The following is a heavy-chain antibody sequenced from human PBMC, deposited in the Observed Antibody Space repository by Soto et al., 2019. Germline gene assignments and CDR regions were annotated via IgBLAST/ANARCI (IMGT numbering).Heavy chain of an antibody. V-gene: IGHV3-21*01. CDR3: ARRPESAKSKNWFDS. Sequence: GGSLRLSCEGSGFTFNPYNMNWVRQAPGKGLEWVASISTSSSYIYYAASVEGRFTVSRDNAKNSLYLQMSDLRDEDTAVYYCARRPESAKSKNWFDSWGQGTQVTVSS. CDR1: GFTFNPYN. CDR2: ISTSSSYI. D-gene: IGHD6-25*01. J-gene: IGHJ5*01.